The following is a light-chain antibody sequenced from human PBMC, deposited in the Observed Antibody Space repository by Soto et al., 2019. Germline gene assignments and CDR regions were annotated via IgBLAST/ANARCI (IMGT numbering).Light chain of an antibody. J-gene: IGKJ4*01. CDR1: QSISSY. CDR2: AAS. V-gene: IGKV1-39*01. Sequence: DIQMTQSPSSLSASVGDRVTITCRASQSISSYLNWDQQKPGKAPKLLIYAASSLQSGVPSRFSGSRSGTDFTLTISSLQPEDFATYYCQPSYSTLTFGGGTKVEIK. CDR3: QPSYSTLT.